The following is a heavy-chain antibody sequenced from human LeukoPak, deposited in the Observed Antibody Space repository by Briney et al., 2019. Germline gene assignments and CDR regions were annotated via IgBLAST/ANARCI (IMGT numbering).Heavy chain of an antibody. V-gene: IGHV3-48*03. CDR1: GFTFSSYE. J-gene: IGHJ4*02. Sequence: AGGSLRLSCAASGFTFSSYEMNWVRQAPGKGLEWVSYISSSGSTIYCADSVKGRFTISRDNAKNSLYLQMNSLRAEDTAVYYCARENDYGDYWGQGTLVTVSS. CDR3: ARENDYGDY. CDR2: ISSSGSTI.